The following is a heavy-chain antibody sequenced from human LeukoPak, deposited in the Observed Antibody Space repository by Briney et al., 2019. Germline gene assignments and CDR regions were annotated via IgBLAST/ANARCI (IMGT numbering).Heavy chain of an antibody. CDR1: GFTFSSYG. J-gene: IGHJ4*02. V-gene: IGHV3-30*02. CDR2: IRYDGSNK. Sequence: GGSLRLSCAASGFTFSSYGMHWVRQAPGKGLEWVAFIRYDGSNKYYADSVKGRFTISRDNSKNTLYLQMNSLRAEDTAVYYCALSIVVVTANDYWGQGTLVTVSS. CDR3: ALSIVVVTANDY. D-gene: IGHD2-21*02.